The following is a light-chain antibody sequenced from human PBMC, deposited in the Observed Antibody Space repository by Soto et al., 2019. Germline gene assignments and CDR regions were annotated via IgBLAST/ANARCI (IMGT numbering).Light chain of an antibody. V-gene: IGLV2-14*01. J-gene: IGLJ1*01. CDR3: CSYASGSIYV. Sequence: QSALTQPASVSGSPGQSITISCTGTRSDVGAFNYVSWYLQYPGKAPKLMIYEVGNRPSGVSNRFSGSKPGNTASLTISGLQAEDEADYYCCSYASGSIYVFGTGTKVTVL. CDR1: RSDVGAFNY. CDR2: EVG.